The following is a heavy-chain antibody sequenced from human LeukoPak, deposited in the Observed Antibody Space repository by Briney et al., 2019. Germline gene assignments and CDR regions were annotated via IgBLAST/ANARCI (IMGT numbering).Heavy chain of an antibody. J-gene: IGHJ6*03. CDR1: GFTFSSYT. V-gene: IGHV3-64*01. CDR3: ARSRGLDLQYYYYMDV. CDR2: ISSNGGST. Sequence: GGSLRLSCAASGFTFSSYTMHWVHQAPGKGLEYVSGISSNGGSTYYANSLKGRLTISRDNSKNTLYLQMGSLRAEDMAVYYCARSRGLDLQYYYYMDVWGKGTTVTVSS. D-gene: IGHD3-10*01.